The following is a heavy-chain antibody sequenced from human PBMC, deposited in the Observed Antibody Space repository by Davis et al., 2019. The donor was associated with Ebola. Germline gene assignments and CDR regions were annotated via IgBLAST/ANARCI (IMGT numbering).Heavy chain of an antibody. CDR1: GFTFSDYY. V-gene: IGHV3-11*06. D-gene: IGHD5-24*01. Sequence: GESLKISCAASGFTFSDYYMSWIRQAPGKGLEWVSSISSSSSYIYYADSVKGRFTISRDNAKNSLYLQMNSLGAEDTAVYYCARDGMATIPPCDYWGQGTLVTVSS. J-gene: IGHJ4*02. CDR2: ISSSSSYI. CDR3: ARDGMATIPPCDY.